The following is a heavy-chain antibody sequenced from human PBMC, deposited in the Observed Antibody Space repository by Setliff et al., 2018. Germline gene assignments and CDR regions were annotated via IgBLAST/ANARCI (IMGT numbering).Heavy chain of an antibody. CDR1: GGSISPYF. D-gene: IGHD5-18*01. CDR2: IYHNGNT. J-gene: IGHJ6*02. V-gene: IGHV4-59*01. Sequence: SETLSLTCTVSGGSISPYFWGWIRQPPGKGLEWIGYIYHNGNTNFNPSLKTRVTMSVDTSKNQFALNLRSVTAAHTAVYYCVRDRTAYSYGLDVWGQGTTVTVSS. CDR3: VRDRTAYSYGLDV.